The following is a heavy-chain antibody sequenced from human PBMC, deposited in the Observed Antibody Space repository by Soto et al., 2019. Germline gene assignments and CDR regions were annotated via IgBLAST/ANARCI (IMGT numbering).Heavy chain of an antibody. CDR1: GGSISSYY. CDR3: ARVDSLYYGSGSYYPRPNYYMDV. Sequence: SETLSLTCTVSGGSISSYYWSWIRQPPGKGLEWIGYIYYSGSTNYNPSLKSRVPISVDTSKNQFSLKLSSVTAADTAVYYCARVDSLYYGSGSYYPRPNYYMDVWGKGTTVTVSS. V-gene: IGHV4-59*01. CDR2: IYYSGST. J-gene: IGHJ6*03. D-gene: IGHD3-10*01.